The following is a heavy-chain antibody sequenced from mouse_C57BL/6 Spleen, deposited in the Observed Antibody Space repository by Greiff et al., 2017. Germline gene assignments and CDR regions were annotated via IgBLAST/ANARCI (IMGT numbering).Heavy chain of an antibody. CDR2: INPNTGGT. CDR1: GYTFTDYY. Sequence: VQLQQSGPELVKPGASVKISCKASGYTFTDYYMNWVKQSHGQSLEWIGDINPNTGGTSYNQKFKGKATLTVDQSSSTAYMELRSLSSEDSAVYYCARSMNWGYAMDYWGQGTSVTVSS. J-gene: IGHJ4*01. V-gene: IGHV1-26*01. CDR3: ARSMNWGYAMDY. D-gene: IGHD4-1*01.